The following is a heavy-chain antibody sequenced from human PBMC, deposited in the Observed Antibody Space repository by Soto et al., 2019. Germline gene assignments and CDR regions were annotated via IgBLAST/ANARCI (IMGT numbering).Heavy chain of an antibody. V-gene: IGHV1-69*06. CDR3: ARDPGQGYYDSSGYYSFDY. D-gene: IGHD3-22*01. CDR2: IIPIFGTA. CDR1: GGTFSSYA. J-gene: IGHJ4*02. Sequence: SVKVSCKASGGTFSSYAISWVRQAPGQGLEWMGGIIPIFGTANYAQKFQGRVTITADKSTSTAYMELSSLRSEDTAVYYCARDPGQGYYDSSGYYSFDYWGQGTLVTVSS.